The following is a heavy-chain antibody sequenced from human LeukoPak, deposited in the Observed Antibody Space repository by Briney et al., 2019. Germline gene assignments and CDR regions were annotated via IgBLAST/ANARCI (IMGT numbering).Heavy chain of an antibody. Sequence: ASVKVSCKASGYIFTNYHMHWVRQAPGQGLEWMGIINPSGGSTSYSQKFQGRVTMTRDTSISTAYMELSRLRSDDTAVYYCARDPLYYYDSSGYHEVFDYWGQGTLVTVSS. CDR1: GYIFTNYH. D-gene: IGHD3-22*01. V-gene: IGHV1-46*01. CDR2: INPSGGST. CDR3: ARDPLYYYDSSGYHEVFDY. J-gene: IGHJ4*02.